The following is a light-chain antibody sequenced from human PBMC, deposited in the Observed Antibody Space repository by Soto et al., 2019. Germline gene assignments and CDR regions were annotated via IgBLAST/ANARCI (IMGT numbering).Light chain of an antibody. CDR3: QQTYTSVET. CDR1: QRVDSY. V-gene: IGKV1-39*01. J-gene: IGKJ1*01. Sequence: DIQVTQSPSSLSASVGDSVTLSCQTSQRVDSYIHWYQHQSGKPPKLLIYAASTLQDGVPSRFSGGGSGTAFSLIITGLQPGDSATYYCQQTYTSVETFGQGTKV. CDR2: AAS.